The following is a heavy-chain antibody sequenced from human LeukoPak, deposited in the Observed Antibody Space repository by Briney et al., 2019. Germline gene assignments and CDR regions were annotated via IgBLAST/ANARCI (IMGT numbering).Heavy chain of an antibody. CDR3: ARGPTGDGFDY. V-gene: IGHV3-53*01. J-gene: IGHJ4*02. Sequence: GGSLRLSCAASGVTVSSNYMSWVRQAPGKGLEWVSVIYSGGSTYYADSVKGRFTISRDNSKNTLYLQMNSLRAEDTAVYYCARGPTGDGFDYWGQGTLVTVSS. D-gene: IGHD3-16*01. CDR2: IYSGGST. CDR1: GVTVSSNY.